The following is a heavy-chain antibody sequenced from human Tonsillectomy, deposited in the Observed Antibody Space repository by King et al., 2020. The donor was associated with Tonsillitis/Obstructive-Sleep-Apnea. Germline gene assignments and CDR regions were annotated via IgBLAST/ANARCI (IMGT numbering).Heavy chain of an antibody. Sequence: VKLQQWGAGLLKPSETLSLTCAVYGGSFSGYYWNWIRQPPGKGLEWIGEIDHSGSTNYNPSLKSRVTMSVDTSKNQFSLKLSSVTAADTAVYYCAREFDSLDFWGQGTLVTVSS. V-gene: IGHV4-34*01. CDR2: IDHSGST. CDR3: AREFDSLDF. J-gene: IGHJ4*02. CDR1: GGSFSGYY. D-gene: IGHD2-15*01.